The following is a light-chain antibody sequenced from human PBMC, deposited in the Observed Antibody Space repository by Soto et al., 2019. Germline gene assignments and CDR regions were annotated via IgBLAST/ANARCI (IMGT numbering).Light chain of an antibody. CDR3: ASYTSSNTHVL. Sequence: QSALTQPASVSGSPGQSITISCTGTSSDVGDYKYVSWYQQYPGKAPKLIIYEVSNRPSGVSNRFSGSKSGNTASLTISGLQAGDEADYYCASYTSSNTHVLFGGGTKLTVL. V-gene: IGLV2-14*01. CDR2: EVS. CDR1: SSDVGDYKY. J-gene: IGLJ2*01.